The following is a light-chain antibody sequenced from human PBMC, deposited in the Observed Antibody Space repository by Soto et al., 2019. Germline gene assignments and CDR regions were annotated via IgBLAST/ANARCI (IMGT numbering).Light chain of an antibody. Sequence: QSALTQPASVSGSPGQSITISCTGTSSDVGAYNYVSWYQQHPGKAPKLMIYDVSNRPSGVSNRFSGSKSANTASLTISGLQAEDEADYYCSSYATNNTYVFGTGTKLTVL. CDR3: SSYATNNTYV. CDR1: SSDVGAYNY. V-gene: IGLV2-14*03. J-gene: IGLJ1*01. CDR2: DVS.